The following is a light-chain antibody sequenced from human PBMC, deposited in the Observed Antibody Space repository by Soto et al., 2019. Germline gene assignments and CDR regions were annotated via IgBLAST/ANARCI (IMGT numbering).Light chain of an antibody. Sequence: QSVLTQPPSVSGAPGQRVTISCTGSSSNIGAGYDVHWYQQLPGTAPKLLISGNSNRPSGVPDRFAGSKSGTSASLAITGLEAEDEPDYYGQSYDIFGPGTKVTVL. CDR2: GNS. CDR1: SSNIGAGYD. CDR3: QSYDI. J-gene: IGLJ1*01. V-gene: IGLV1-40*01.